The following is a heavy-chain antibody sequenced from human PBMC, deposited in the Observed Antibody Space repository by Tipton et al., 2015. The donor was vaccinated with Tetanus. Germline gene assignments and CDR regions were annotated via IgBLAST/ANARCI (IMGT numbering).Heavy chain of an antibody. Sequence: TLSLTCAVYGGSFSGYYWSWIRQTPGKGLEWIGEINHSGGTNYNPSLKSRVSISVDTTKNQFSLNLNSGTAADTAIYYCARGLTSPSMGVWFDPWGQGTLVTVSS. J-gene: IGHJ5*02. D-gene: IGHD2-2*01. CDR1: GGSFSGYY. CDR2: INHSGGT. V-gene: IGHV4-34*01. CDR3: ARGLTSPSMGVWFDP.